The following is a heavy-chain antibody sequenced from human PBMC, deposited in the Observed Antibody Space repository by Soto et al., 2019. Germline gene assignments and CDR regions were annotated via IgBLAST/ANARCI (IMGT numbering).Heavy chain of an antibody. V-gene: IGHV1-69*06. CDR1: GGTFSSYA. Sequence: QVQLVQSGAEVKKPGSSVKVSCKASGGTFSSYAISWVRQAPGQGLEWMGGIIPIFGTANYAQKFQGRVTITADKSTSTAYMELSSLRSEDTAVYXXXXXXXVGATNSYYYYGMDVWGQGTTVTVSS. CDR2: IIPIFGTA. D-gene: IGHD1-26*01. J-gene: IGHJ6*02. CDR3: XXXXXVGATNSYYYYGMDV.